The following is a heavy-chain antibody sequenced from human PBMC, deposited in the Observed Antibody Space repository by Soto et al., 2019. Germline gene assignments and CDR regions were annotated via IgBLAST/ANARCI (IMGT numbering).Heavy chain of an antibody. V-gene: IGHV3-30*18. CDR3: AKDLGGNVLRYFDWFPDGMDV. Sequence: GGSLRLSCAASGFTFSSYGMHWVRQAPGKGLEWVAVISYDGSNKYYADSVKGRFTISRDNSKNTLYLQMNSLRAEDTAVYYCAKDLGGNVLRYFDWFPDGMDVWGQGTTVTVSS. CDR2: ISYDGSNK. J-gene: IGHJ6*02. D-gene: IGHD3-9*01. CDR1: GFTFSSYG.